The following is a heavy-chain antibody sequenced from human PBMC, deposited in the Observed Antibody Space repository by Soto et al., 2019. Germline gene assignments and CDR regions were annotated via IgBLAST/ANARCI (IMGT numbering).Heavy chain of an antibody. V-gene: IGHV1-18*01. D-gene: IGHD3-22*01. CDR2: INPSVGSR. J-gene: IGHJ4*02. CDR3: ARDRLRGYDSSGFYS. CDR1: GGTFSSYA. Sequence: ASVKVSCKASGGTFSSYAISWVRQAPGQGLEWMGGINPSVGSRNFAQKFEDRVTMTTATSTNTVFLELRSLKSDDTAIYYCARDRLRGYDSSGFYSWGQGTMVTVSS.